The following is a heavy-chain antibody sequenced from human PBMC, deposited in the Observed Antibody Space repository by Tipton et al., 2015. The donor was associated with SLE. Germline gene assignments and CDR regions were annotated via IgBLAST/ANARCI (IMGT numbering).Heavy chain of an antibody. J-gene: IGHJ4*02. D-gene: IGHD3-3*01. Sequence: TLSLTCAVSGGSISSSSYYWGWTRQPPGKGLEWIGYIYYSGSSNYNPSLKSRVTISVDTSKNQFSLKLSSVTAADTAVYYCARHAAALWSGYYPYWGQGTLVTVSS. CDR2: IYYSGSS. CDR1: GGSISSSSYY. CDR3: ARHAAALWSGYYPY. V-gene: IGHV4-61*05.